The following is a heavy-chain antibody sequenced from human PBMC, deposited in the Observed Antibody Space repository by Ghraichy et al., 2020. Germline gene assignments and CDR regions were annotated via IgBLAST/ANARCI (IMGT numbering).Heavy chain of an antibody. Sequence: GGSLRLSCAASGFTFSNAWMSWVRQAPGKGLEWVGRIKSKTDGGTTDYAAPVTGRFTISRDDSKNTLYLQMNSLKTEDTAVYYCTTAYSSSWYVAFGATIDYWGQGTLVTVSS. CDR3: TTAYSSSWYVAFGATIDY. J-gene: IGHJ4*02. D-gene: IGHD6-13*01. CDR1: GFTFSNAW. V-gene: IGHV3-15*01. CDR2: IKSKTDGGTT.